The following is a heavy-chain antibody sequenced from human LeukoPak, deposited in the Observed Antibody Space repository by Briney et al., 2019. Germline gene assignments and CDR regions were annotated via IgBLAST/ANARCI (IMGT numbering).Heavy chain of an antibody. V-gene: IGHV1-2*02. CDR2: INPNSGGT. Sequence: VASVKVSCKASGYTFTGYYVHWVRQAPGQGLEWMGWINPNSGGTNYAQKFQGRVTMTRDTSISTAYMELSRLRSDDTAVYYCARESGTDAFDIWGQGTMVTVSS. D-gene: IGHD6-13*01. CDR3: ARESGTDAFDI. CDR1: GYTFTGYY. J-gene: IGHJ3*02.